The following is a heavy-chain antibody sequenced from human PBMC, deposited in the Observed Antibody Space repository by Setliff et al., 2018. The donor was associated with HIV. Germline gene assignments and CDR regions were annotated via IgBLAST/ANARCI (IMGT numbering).Heavy chain of an antibody. CDR2: IYYSGST. V-gene: IGHV4-39*07. CDR1: GETIRNGFYY. J-gene: IGHJ4*02. CDR3: ARGGGPDTNFDS. Sequence: PSETLSLTCTVSGETIRNGFYYWHWMRQPPGKGLEWIGSIYYSGSTHHKSSLKSRVTISVDTSKNQFSLRLSSVTAADTAVYYCARGGGPDTNFDSWGRGTQVTVSS.